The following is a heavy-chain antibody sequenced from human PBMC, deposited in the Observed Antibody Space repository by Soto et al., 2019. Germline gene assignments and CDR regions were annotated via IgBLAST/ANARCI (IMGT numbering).Heavy chain of an antibody. Sequence: GGSLRLSCAASGFIFSDYFMSWIRQAPGKGLEWVSYISSSSSTIYYADSVKGRFTISRDNAKNSLYLQMNSLRDEDTAVYYCARGGGYSISSPDVWGQGTTVTVSS. V-gene: IGHV3-11*04. D-gene: IGHD6-6*01. CDR2: ISSSSSTI. J-gene: IGHJ6*02. CDR1: GFIFSDYF. CDR3: ARGGGYSISSPDV.